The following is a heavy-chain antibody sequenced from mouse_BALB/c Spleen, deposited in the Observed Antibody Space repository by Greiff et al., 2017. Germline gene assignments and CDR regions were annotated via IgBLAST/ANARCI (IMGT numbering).Heavy chain of an antibody. J-gene: IGHJ4*01. D-gene: IGHD1-1*01. CDR3: ARDWITTVVDYAMDY. Sequence: EVKVEESGGGLVKPGGSLKLSCAASGFTFSSYAMSWVRQTPEKRLEWVASISSGGSTYYPDSVKGRFTISRDNARNILYLQMSSLRSEDTAMYYCARDWITTVVDYAMDYWGQGTSVTVSS. CDR2: ISSGGST. CDR1: GFTFSSYA. V-gene: IGHV5-6-5*01.